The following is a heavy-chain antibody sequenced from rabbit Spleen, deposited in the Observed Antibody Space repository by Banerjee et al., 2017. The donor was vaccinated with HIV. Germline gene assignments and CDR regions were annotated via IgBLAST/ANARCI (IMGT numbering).Heavy chain of an antibody. CDR1: GFSFSSSYD. CDR2: IYTTSGNT. D-gene: IGHD1-1*01. V-gene: IGHV1S45*01. CDR3: ARSSSSSGHSMNL. J-gene: IGHJ4*01. Sequence: QEQLVESGGGLVKPGASLTLTCTASGFSFSSSYDMCWVRQAPGKGLEWIGYIYTTSGNTWFANWAKGRFTISKTSSTTVTLQMTSLTAADTATYFCARSSSSSGHSMNLWGPGTLVTVS.